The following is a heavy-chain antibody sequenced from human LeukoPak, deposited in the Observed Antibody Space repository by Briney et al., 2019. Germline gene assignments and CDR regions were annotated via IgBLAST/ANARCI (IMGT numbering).Heavy chain of an antibody. CDR2: TNPNSGGT. CDR3: ARGGYTMIVVVITTGLDY. CDR1: GYTFTGYY. J-gene: IGHJ4*02. Sequence: GASVKVSCKASGYTFTGYYMHWVRQAPGQGLEWMGWTNPNSGGTNYAQKFQGRVTMTRDTPISTAYMELSRLRSDDTAVYYCARGGYTMIVVVITTGLDYWGQGTLVTVSS. V-gene: IGHV1-2*02. D-gene: IGHD3-22*01.